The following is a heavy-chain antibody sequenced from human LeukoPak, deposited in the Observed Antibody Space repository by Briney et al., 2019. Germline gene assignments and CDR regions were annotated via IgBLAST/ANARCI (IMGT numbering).Heavy chain of an antibody. D-gene: IGHD3-3*01. J-gene: IGHJ5*02. Sequence: SETLSLTCTVSGGSISSGGYYWSWIHQHPGKGLEWIGYIYYSGSTYYNPSLKSRVTISVDTSKNQFSLKLSSVTAADTAVYYCAREAFGTSYNWFDPWGQGTLVAVSS. CDR2: IYYSGST. V-gene: IGHV4-31*03. CDR1: GGSISSGGYY. CDR3: AREAFGTSYNWFDP.